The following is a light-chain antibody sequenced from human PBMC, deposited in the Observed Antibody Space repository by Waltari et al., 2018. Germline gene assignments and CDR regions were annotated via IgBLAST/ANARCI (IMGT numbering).Light chain of an antibody. CDR1: QSVGRT. V-gene: IGKV3-20*01. Sequence: EIVLTQSPASLSLSPGARATLPCRASQSVGRTLAWYQQRPGQAPRLLIYDASSRATGIPDRFSGSGSGTDFSLTISRLEPEDFAVYYCQKYGTRPATFGQGTKVEVK. CDR3: QKYGTRPAT. J-gene: IGKJ1*01. CDR2: DAS.